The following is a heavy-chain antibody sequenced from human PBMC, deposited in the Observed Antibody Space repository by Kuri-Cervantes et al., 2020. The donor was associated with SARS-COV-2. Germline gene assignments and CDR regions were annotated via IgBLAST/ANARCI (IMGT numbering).Heavy chain of an antibody. Sequence: GGSLRLSCAASGFTFSRYSMNWVRQAPGKGLEWVSSISSSSRSIYYADSVKGRFTISRDNAKNSLYLQMSSLRADDTAVYYCARDSTSGDVWGKGTLVTVSS. V-gene: IGHV3-21*01. CDR1: GFTFSRYS. J-gene: IGHJ6*04. CDR3: ARDSTSGDV. CDR2: ISSSSRSI. D-gene: IGHD2-2*01.